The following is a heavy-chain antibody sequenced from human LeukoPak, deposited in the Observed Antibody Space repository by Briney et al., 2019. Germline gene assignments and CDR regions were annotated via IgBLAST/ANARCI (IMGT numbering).Heavy chain of an antibody. CDR2: ISYDGSNK. D-gene: IGHD6-19*01. Sequence: GSLRLSCAASGFTFSSYGMHWVRQAPGRGLEWVAVISYDGSNKYYADSVKGRFTISRDNSKNTLYLQMNSLRAEDTAVYYCAKLVAVAVPIDYWGQGTLVTVSS. CDR3: AKLVAVAVPIDY. V-gene: IGHV3-30*18. J-gene: IGHJ4*02. CDR1: GFTFSSYG.